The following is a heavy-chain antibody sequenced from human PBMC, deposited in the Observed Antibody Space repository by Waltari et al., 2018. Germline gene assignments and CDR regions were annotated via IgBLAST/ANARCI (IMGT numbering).Heavy chain of an antibody. J-gene: IGHJ4*02. V-gene: IGHV3-7*01. CDR2: IMQGGTNK. CDR1: GFRLSCNW. CDR3: ARDLYSGRYSDAY. D-gene: IGHD1-26*01. Sequence: EVQLVVSGGVLGVPGRSQSLCCVTSGFRLSCNWMSWVRQAPGKGLEWVANIMQGGTNKGYVGSVKGRFTISRDNAKNSLYLQMNSLRGEDTAVYYCARDLYSGRYSDAYWGQGTLVTVSS.